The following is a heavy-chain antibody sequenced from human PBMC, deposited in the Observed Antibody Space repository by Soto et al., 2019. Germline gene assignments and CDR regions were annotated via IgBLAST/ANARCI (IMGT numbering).Heavy chain of an antibody. D-gene: IGHD2-15*01. Sequence: GGSIRLSCAASGFTFSSHAMTWVRQTPGKGLEWVSAISGSGGSTYYADSVKGRFTISRDNSKNTLYLQMNSLRAEDTAVYYCAKISGYCSGGSCSHYWGQGTLVTVSS. CDR1: GFTFSSHA. CDR3: AKISGYCSGGSCSHY. J-gene: IGHJ4*02. CDR2: ISGSGGST. V-gene: IGHV3-23*01.